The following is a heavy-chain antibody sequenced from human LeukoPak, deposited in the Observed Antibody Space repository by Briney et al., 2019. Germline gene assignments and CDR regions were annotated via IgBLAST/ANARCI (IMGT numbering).Heavy chain of an antibody. J-gene: IGHJ1*01. D-gene: IGHD2-2*02. CDR3: ARGPRVGVVPAAIRGPEYFQH. V-gene: IGHV4-59*01. CDR2: IYYSGST. Sequence: PSETLSLTCTVSGGSISSYYWSWIRQPPGKGLEWIGYIYYSGSTNYNPSLKSRVTISVDTSKNQFSLKLSSVTAADTAVYYCARGPRVGVVPAAIRGPEYFQHWGQGTLVTVSS. CDR1: GGSISSYY.